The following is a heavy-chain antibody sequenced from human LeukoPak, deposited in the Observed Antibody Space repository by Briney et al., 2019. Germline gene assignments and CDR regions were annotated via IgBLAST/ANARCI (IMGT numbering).Heavy chain of an antibody. CDR1: GGSISGYY. CDR3: ASEPYGSGSFLGAFDI. J-gene: IGHJ3*02. D-gene: IGHD3-10*01. Sequence: PSETLSLTCTVSGGSISGYYWSWIRQPPGKGLEWIGSIYYSGSTYYNPSLKSRVTISIDTSKNQFSLKLSSVTAADTAVYYCASEPYGSGSFLGAFDIWGQGTMVTVSS. CDR2: IYYSGST. V-gene: IGHV4-59*05.